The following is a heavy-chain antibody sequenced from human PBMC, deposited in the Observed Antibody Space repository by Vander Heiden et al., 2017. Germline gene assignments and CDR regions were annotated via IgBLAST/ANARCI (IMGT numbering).Heavy chain of an antibody. CDR2: IYYSGDT. D-gene: IGHD1-26*01. CDR1: GCSISSYY. V-gene: IGHV4-59*01. Sequence: QVQLQESGPGLVKPSETLSLTCTVPGCSISSYYWSWIRQPPGKGLEWIAYIYYSGDTNYNPPLKSRVTISVDTSKNQFSLKLSSVTAADTAVYYCARDSGSYYFDYWGQGTLVTVSS. CDR3: ARDSGSYYFDY. J-gene: IGHJ4*02.